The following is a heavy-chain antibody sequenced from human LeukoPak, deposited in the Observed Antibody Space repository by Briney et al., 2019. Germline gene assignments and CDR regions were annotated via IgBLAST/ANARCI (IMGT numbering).Heavy chain of an antibody. CDR1: GGSISGYY. Sequence: SETLSLTCTVSGGSISGYYWTWIRQPPGKGLEWIGYIYYSGNTNYNPSLKSRVTISVDTSKNQFSLNLTSVTAADTAVYYCAAIKITLLRGVVTHFDYWGQGTLVTVSS. D-gene: IGHD3-10*01. CDR2: IYYSGNT. V-gene: IGHV4-59*12. J-gene: IGHJ4*02. CDR3: AAIKITLLRGVVTHFDY.